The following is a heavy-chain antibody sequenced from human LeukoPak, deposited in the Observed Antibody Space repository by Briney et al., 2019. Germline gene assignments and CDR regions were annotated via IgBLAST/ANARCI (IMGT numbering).Heavy chain of an antibody. CDR3: AQRGFDY. CDR1: GFTFSSYG. CDR2: ISYDGSNK. V-gene: IGHV3-30*03. Sequence: GSLRLSCAASGFTFSSYGMHWVRQAPGKGLEWVAVISYDGSNKYYADSVKGRFTISRDNSKNTLYLQMNSLRAEDTAVYYCAQRGFDYWGQGTLVTVSS. J-gene: IGHJ4*02.